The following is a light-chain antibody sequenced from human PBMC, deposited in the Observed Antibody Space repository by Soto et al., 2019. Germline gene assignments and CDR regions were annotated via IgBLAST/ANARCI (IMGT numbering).Light chain of an antibody. CDR2: EVS. J-gene: IGLJ1*01. CDR1: SNAVGAYDY. Sequence: QSVLTQPASLSGSPGQSITISCTGNSNAVGAYDYVSWYQQHPDKAPKLMIYEVSNRPSGVSNRFSGSKSVNTATLTISGLQADDEADYYCSSYTSSSTRVFGTGTKVTVL. CDR3: SSYTSSSTRV. V-gene: IGLV2-14*03.